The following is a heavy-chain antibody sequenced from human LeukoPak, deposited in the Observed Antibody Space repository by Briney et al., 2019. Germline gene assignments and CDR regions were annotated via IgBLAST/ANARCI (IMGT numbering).Heavy chain of an antibody. CDR2: ISYDGSNK. CDR1: GFTLSSYA. Sequence: GGSLRLSCAASGFTLSSYAMHWVRQAPGKGLEWVAVISYDGSNKYYADSVKGRFTISRDNSKNTLYLQMNSLRAEDTAVYYCARVHLGDGYYLQPYYVDYWGQGTLVTVSS. J-gene: IGHJ4*02. CDR3: ARVHLGDGYYLQPYYVDY. D-gene: IGHD5-24*01. V-gene: IGHV3-30*04.